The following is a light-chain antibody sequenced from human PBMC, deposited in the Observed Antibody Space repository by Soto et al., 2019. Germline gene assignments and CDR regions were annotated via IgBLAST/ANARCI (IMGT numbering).Light chain of an antibody. V-gene: IGKV3-20*01. CDR2: GAS. J-gene: IGKJ5*01. CDR1: QSVSSN. Sequence: EIVLTQSPGTLSVSPGERATLSCRASQSVSSNLAWYQQKPGQAPRLLIYGASSRATGIPDRFSGSGSGTDFTLTISRLEPEDFAVYYCQQYGSSSSFGQGTRLEIK. CDR3: QQYGSSSS.